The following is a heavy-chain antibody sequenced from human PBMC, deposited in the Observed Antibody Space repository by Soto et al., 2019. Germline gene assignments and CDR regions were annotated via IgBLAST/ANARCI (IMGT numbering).Heavy chain of an antibody. V-gene: IGHV4-39*07. CDR2: IYHSGST. CDR3: ARDKITGLFDY. J-gene: IGHJ4*02. CDR1: GGSISSSSYY. D-gene: IGHD2-8*02. Sequence: LSLTCTVSGGSISSSSYYWGWIRQPPGKGLEWIGSIYHSGSTYYNPSLKSRVTISVDRSKNQFSLKLTSVTAADTAVYYCARDKITGLFDYWGQGTLVTVSS.